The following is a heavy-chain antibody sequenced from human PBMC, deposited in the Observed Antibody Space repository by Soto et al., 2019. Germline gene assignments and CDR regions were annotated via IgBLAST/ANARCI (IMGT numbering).Heavy chain of an antibody. Sequence: QVQLVQSGAEVKKPGSSVKVSCKASGGTFSRYTITWVRQAPGQGLEWMGGITPMFGTPNYAQKFQGRVTITEDESTSTAYMELSRLRSEDTAMYYCARDGTLYDSSAYYYIYWGQGPLVTVSS. J-gene: IGHJ4*02. V-gene: IGHV1-69*01. D-gene: IGHD3-22*01. CDR3: ARDGTLYDSSAYYYIY. CDR2: ITPMFGTP. CDR1: GGTFSRYT.